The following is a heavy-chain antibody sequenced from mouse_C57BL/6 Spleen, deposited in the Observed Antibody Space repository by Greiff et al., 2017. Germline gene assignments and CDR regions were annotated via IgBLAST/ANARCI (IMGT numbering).Heavy chain of an antibody. J-gene: IGHJ3*01. V-gene: IGHV1-69*01. CDR1: GYTFTSYW. D-gene: IGHD2-14*01. Sequence: QVQLKQPGAELVMPGASVKLSCKASGYTFTSYWMHWVKQRPGQGLAWIGEIDPSDSYTNYNQKFKGKSTLTVDKSSSTAYMQLSSLTSEDSAVYYCARGVRGAAFAYWGQGTLVTVSA. CDR3: ARGVRGAAFAY. CDR2: IDPSDSYT.